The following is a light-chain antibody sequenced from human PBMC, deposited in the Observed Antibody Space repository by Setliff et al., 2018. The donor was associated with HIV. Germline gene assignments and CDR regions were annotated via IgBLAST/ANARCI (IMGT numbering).Light chain of an antibody. J-gene: IGLJ1*01. Sequence: QSVLTQPPSVSGAPGQRVTISCTGISSNIGAGFDVHWYQQLPGTAPKLLIYNSINRPSGVPDRFSGSKSGTSASLAITGLQTEDGADYYCQSYDNSLSGYVFGAGTKVTV. V-gene: IGLV1-40*01. CDR3: QSYDNSLSGYV. CDR2: NSI. CDR1: SSNIGAGFD.